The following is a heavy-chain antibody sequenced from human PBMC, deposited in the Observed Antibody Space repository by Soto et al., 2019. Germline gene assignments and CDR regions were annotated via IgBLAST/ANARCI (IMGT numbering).Heavy chain of an antibody. CDR1: GFTFSSYG. Sequence: QVQLVESGGGVVQPGRSLRLSCAASGFTFSSYGMHWVRQAPGKGLEWVALIWYDGSNKYYADSVKGRFTISRDNSKNTLYLQMNSLRAEDTAVYYCARVLDGAALYYWGQGTLVTVSS. J-gene: IGHJ4*02. CDR3: ARVLDGAALYY. CDR2: IWYDGSNK. V-gene: IGHV3-33*01. D-gene: IGHD2-15*01.